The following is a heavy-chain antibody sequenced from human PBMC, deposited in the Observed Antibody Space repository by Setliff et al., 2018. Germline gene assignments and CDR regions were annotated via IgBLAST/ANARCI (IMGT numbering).Heavy chain of an antibody. D-gene: IGHD4-17*01. CDR1: GGTFSTYA. CDR2: IVPQTRTT. V-gene: IGHV1-69*13. CDR3: TRGGRGVTTAH. J-gene: IGHJ4*02. Sequence: SEQVSCKSSGGTFSTYAMYWVRQAPGQGLEWMGVIVPQTRTTFYAQNFQVRVTFTADESTTTGYMELSTLRSEDTAAYFCTRGGRGVTTAHWGRGTLVTVSS.